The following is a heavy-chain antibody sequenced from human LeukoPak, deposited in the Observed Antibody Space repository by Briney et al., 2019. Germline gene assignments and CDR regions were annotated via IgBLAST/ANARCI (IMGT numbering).Heavy chain of an antibody. Sequence: GGSLRLSCAASGFTFSSYWMSWVRQAAGKGLEWVANIKQDGSEKYYVDSVKGRFTISRDNAKNSLYLQMNTLRAEDTAVYYCAREIRSPRDGYNPIDYWGQGTLVTVSS. J-gene: IGHJ4*02. CDR2: IKQDGSEK. V-gene: IGHV3-7*01. D-gene: IGHD5-24*01. CDR3: AREIRSPRDGYNPIDY. CDR1: GFTFSSYW.